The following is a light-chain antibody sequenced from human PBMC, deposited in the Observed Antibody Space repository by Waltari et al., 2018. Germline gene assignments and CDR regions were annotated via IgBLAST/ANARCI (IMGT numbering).Light chain of an antibody. CDR1: SSDVGCYNL. J-gene: IGLJ3*02. CDR2: EAS. Sequence: QSALTQPASVCGSPGQSITISCTGTSSDVGCYNLFSWYQQHPGKAPKLMIYEASKRPSGVSNRFSGSKSGNTASLTISGLQAEDEADYYCSSYTSSSTLVFGGGTKLTVL. CDR3: SSYTSSSTLV. V-gene: IGLV2-23*01.